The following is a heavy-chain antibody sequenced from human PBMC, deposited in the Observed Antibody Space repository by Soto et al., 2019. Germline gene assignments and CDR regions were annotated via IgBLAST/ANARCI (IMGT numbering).Heavy chain of an antibody. J-gene: IGHJ4*02. V-gene: IGHV1-69*19. D-gene: IGHD3-10*01. CDR1: GGTFNTYA. CDR3: AREVQVHTPAFVY. Sequence: QVQLVQSGAEMKKPGSSVKVSCQSSGGTFNTYAMNWVRQAPGQGPEWMGDISPMFGAANYAPKFQGRVTITADELTGTSYMQLSSLTSEDTSLYCCAREVQVHTPAFVYWGQGTLVTVSS. CDR2: ISPMFGAA.